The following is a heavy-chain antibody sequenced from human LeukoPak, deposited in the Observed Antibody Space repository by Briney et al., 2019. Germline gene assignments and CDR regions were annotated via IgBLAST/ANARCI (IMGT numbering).Heavy chain of an antibody. CDR3: ARDSRYHSGWGSYQPYWFDP. CDR2: ISDDGTTT. V-gene: IGHV3-74*01. CDR1: GFTFNLYW. Sequence: GGSLRLSCAASGFTFNLYWIHWVRQPPGKGLEWLSRISDDGTTTNYADSVKGRFTISRDNTKNTLYLQMHSLRVDDTAVYYCARDSRYHSGWGSYQPYWFDPWGQGTLVTVSS. D-gene: IGHD3-10*01. J-gene: IGHJ5*02.